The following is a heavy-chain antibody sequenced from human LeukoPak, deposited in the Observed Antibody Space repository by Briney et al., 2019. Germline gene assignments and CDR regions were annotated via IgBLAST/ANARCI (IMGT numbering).Heavy chain of an antibody. V-gene: IGHV4-59*08. Sequence: SETLSLTCTVSGGSISSYYWSWIRQPPGKGLEWIGYIYYSGSTNYNPSLKSRVTISVDTSKNQFSLKLSSVTAADTAVYYCAMGEYSSGWYYFDYWGQGTPVTVSS. J-gene: IGHJ4*02. CDR2: IYYSGST. CDR1: GGSISSYY. CDR3: AMGEYSSGWYYFDY. D-gene: IGHD6-13*01.